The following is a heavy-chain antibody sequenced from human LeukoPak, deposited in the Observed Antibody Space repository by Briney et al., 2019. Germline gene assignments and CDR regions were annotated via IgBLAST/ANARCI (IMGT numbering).Heavy chain of an antibody. J-gene: IGHJ2*01. D-gene: IGHD4-17*01. CDR3: AREGPPTVTTFWWYFDL. CDR1: GXTFGSYA. CDR2: ISGSAGTT. Sequence: GGSLRLSCAVSGXTFGSYAMSWVRQAPGKGQEWVSVISGSAGTTYYADSVKGRFTISRDNSKNTLYLEMNSLTAEDTAVYYCAREGPPTVTTFWWYFDLWGRGTLVTVSS. V-gene: IGHV3-23*01.